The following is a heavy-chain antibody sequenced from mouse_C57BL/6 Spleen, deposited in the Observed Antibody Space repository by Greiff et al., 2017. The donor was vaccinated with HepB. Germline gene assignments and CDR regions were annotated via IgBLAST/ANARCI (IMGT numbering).Heavy chain of an antibody. CDR1: GYTFTDYN. CDR2: INPNNGGT. V-gene: IGHV1-22*01. Sequence: VQLQQSGPELVKPGASVKMSCKASGYTFTDYNMHWVKQSHGKSLEWIGYINPNNGGTSYNQKFKGKATLTVNKSSSTAYMELRSLTSEDSAVYYCARERIYDGYFDYWGQGTTLTVSS. J-gene: IGHJ2*01. CDR3: ARERIYDGYFDY. D-gene: IGHD2-3*01.